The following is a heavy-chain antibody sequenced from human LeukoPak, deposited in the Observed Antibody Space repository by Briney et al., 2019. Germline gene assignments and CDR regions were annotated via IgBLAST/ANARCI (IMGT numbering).Heavy chain of an antibody. V-gene: IGHV3-30*03. J-gene: IGHJ6*02. CDR3: ARGGSYYYDSSGYPRYYYYGMDV. Sequence: TGGSLRLSCAASGFTFSSYGMHWVRQAPGKGLEWVAVISYDGSNKYYADSVKGRFTISRDNSKNTLYLQMNSLRAEDTAVYYCARGGSYYYDSSGYPRYYYYGMDVWGQGTTVTVSS. CDR2: ISYDGSNK. D-gene: IGHD3-22*01. CDR1: GFTFSSYG.